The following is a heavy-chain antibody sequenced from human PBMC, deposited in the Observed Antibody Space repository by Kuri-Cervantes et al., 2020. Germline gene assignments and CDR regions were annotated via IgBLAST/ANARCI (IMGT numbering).Heavy chain of an antibody. J-gene: IGHJ4*02. CDR3: ARGLMRKDITMVRGVIAY. CDR2: MNPNSGNT. D-gene: IGHD3-10*01. V-gene: IGHV1-8*01. CDR1: GYTFTSYD. Sequence: ASVKVSCKASGYTFTSYDINWVRQATGQGLEWMGWMNPNSGNTGYAQKFQGRVTMTRITSISTAYMELSSLRSEDTAVYYCARGLMRKDITMVRGVIAYWGQGTLVTVSS.